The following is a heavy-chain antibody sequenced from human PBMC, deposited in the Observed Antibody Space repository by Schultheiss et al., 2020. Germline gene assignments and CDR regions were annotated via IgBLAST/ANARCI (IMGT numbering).Heavy chain of an antibody. D-gene: IGHD5-18*01. J-gene: IGHJ2*01. CDR1: GYTFTSYY. CDR2: INPSGGST. V-gene: IGHV1-46*01. Sequence: ASVKVSCKASGYTFTSYYMHWVRQAPGQGLEWMGIINPSGGSTSYAQKFQGRVTMTRDTSISTAYMELSRLRSEDTAVYYCARYSPHPYWYFDLWGRGTLVTVSS. CDR3: ARYSPHPYWYFDL.